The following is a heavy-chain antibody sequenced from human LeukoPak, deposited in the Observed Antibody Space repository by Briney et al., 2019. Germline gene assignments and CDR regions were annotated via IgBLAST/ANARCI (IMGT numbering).Heavy chain of an antibody. V-gene: IGHV3-9*01. Sequence: GGSLRLSCAASGFTFDDYAMHWVRQAPGKGLEWVSGISWNSGSIGYADSVKGRCTISRDNAKHSLYLQMNSARAEATDLYYCAKGPNDILTGYFYDYWGQGTLVTVSS. CDR3: AKGPNDILTGYFYDY. CDR1: GFTFDDYA. D-gene: IGHD3-9*01. J-gene: IGHJ4*02. CDR2: ISWNSGSI.